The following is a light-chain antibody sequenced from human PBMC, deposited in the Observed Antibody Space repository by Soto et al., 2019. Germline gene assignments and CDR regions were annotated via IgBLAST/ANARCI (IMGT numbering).Light chain of an antibody. CDR2: RNN. CDR3: AAWDDSLHVV. Sequence: QSVLTQPPSASGTPGQSVTISCSGSSSNIGSNYVYWYQQLPGTAPKLLIYRNNQRPSGVPDRFSGSKSGTSASLAISGLRSEDEADYYCAAWDDSLHVVFGGGTKLTVL. V-gene: IGLV1-47*01. CDR1: SSNIGSNY. J-gene: IGLJ2*01.